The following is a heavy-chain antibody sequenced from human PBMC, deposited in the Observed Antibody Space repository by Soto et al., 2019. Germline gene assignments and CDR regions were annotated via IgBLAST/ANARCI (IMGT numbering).Heavy chain of an antibody. Sequence: SVTVSCKASGGTFSSYAISWVRQAPGQGLEWMGGIIPIFGTANYAQKFQGRVTITADESTSTAYMELSSLRSEDTAVYYCARDTPTYYDILTGSLPRGVWGQGTTVTVSS. CDR2: IIPIFGTA. CDR1: GGTFSSYA. CDR3: ARDTPTYYDILTGSLPRGV. V-gene: IGHV1-69*13. J-gene: IGHJ6*02. D-gene: IGHD3-9*01.